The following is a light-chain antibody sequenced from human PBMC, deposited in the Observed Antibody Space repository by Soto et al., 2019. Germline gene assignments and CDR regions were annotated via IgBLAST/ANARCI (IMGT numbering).Light chain of an antibody. V-gene: IGKV3-15*01. CDR1: QSVSSN. J-gene: IGKJ1*01. CDR3: QQYNDWPRT. Sequence: DIFMGESPTTLSVSPGERATLSCRASQSVSSNLAWYQQKPGQAPRLLIYGASTRATGIPARFSGSGSGTEFTLTISSLQSEDFAVYYCQQYNDWPRTFGQRTKVAI. CDR2: GAS.